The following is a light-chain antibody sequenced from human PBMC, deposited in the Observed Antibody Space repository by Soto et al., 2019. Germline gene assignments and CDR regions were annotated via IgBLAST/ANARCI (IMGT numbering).Light chain of an antibody. J-gene: IGLJ2*01. Sequence: QSALTQPASVSGSPGQSITISCTGTSSDVGTYNYVSWYQQHPGKAPKLMIYDVSNRPSGVSNRFSGSKSGNTASLTISGLQPEDEADYYCSSYTSSITLVFGGGTKLTVL. CDR2: DVS. CDR3: SSYTSSITLV. V-gene: IGLV2-14*03. CDR1: SSDVGTYNY.